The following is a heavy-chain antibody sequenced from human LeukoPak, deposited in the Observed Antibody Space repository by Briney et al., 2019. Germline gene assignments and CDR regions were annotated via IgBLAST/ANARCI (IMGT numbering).Heavy chain of an antibody. D-gene: IGHD6-13*01. Sequence: GGSLRLSCVVSGFTFSNYWMSWVRQAPGKGLEWVINIRPDGGEKYFVDSVKGRFTISRDNAKNSLYLQMNSLRAEDTAVYYCAKDTRQLDAFDIWGQGTMVTVSS. CDR1: GFTFSNYW. CDR2: IRPDGGEK. J-gene: IGHJ3*02. CDR3: AKDTRQLDAFDI. V-gene: IGHV3-7*03.